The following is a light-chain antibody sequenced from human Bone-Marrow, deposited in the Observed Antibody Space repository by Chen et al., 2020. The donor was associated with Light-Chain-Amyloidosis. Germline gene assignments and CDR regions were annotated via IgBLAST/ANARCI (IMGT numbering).Light chain of an antibody. Sequence: EIVMTQSPATLSVSPGERATLSCRASQSINTNIAWYQQRPGQAPRLLIYGPSTRASSIPARFSGGGSGTDFTLTISSLQSEYSAVYYCQQFHLWPLTFGGGTKVEI. CDR2: GPS. CDR1: QSINTN. J-gene: IGKJ4*01. V-gene: IGKV3-15*01. CDR3: QQFHLWPLT.